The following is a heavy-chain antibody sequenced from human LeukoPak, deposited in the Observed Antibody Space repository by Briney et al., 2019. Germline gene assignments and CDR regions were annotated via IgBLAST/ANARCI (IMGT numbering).Heavy chain of an antibody. J-gene: IGHJ4*02. CDR3: ARGRRHRSSGVGDLAYYFDY. Sequence: SETLSLTCTVSGGSISSYYWSWIRQPPGKGLEWIGYIYYSGSTNYNPSLKSRVTISVDTSKNQFSLKLSSVTAADTAVYYCARGRRHRSSGVGDLAYYFDYWGQGTLVTVSS. CDR1: GGSISSYY. CDR2: IYYSGST. D-gene: IGHD1-14*01. V-gene: IGHV4-59*01.